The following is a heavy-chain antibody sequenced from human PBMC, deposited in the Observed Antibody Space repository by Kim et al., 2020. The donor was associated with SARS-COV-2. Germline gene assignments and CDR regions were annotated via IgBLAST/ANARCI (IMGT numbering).Heavy chain of an antibody. CDR1: GGSVSSGSYY. D-gene: IGHD2-2*01. CDR3: ARYCSSTSCYDWFDP. V-gene: IGHV4-61*01. Sequence: SETLSLTCTVSGGSVSSGSYYWSWIRQPPGKGLEWIGYIYYSGSTNYNPSLKSRVTISVDTSKNQFSLKLSSVTAADTAVYYCARYCSSTSCYDWFDPWG. CDR2: IYYSGST. J-gene: IGHJ5*02.